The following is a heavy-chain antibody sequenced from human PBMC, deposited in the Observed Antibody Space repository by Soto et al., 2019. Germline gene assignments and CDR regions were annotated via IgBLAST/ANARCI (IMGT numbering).Heavy chain of an antibody. J-gene: IGHJ5*02. Sequence: SETLSLTCTVSGGSISSGGYSWSWIRQPPGKGLEWIGEINHSGSTNYNPSLKSRVTISVDTSKNQFSLKLSSVTAADTAVYYCVRGYSSSWSPYNWFDPWGQGTLVTVSS. V-gene: IGHV4-39*07. CDR2: INHSGST. CDR3: VRGYSSSWSPYNWFDP. D-gene: IGHD6-13*01. CDR1: GGSISSGGYS.